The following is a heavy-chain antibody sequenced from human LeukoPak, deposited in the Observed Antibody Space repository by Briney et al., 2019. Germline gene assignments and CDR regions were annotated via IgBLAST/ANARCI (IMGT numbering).Heavy chain of an antibody. Sequence: GGSLRLSCTASGFTFSSYSMNWVRQAPGKGLEWVSSISSSSSYIYYADSVKGRFTISRDNAKNSLYLQMNSLRAEDTAVYYCARADESGLDYWGQGTLVTVSS. CDR1: GFTFSSYS. CDR3: ARADESGLDY. D-gene: IGHD6-25*01. J-gene: IGHJ4*02. CDR2: ISSSSSYI. V-gene: IGHV3-21*01.